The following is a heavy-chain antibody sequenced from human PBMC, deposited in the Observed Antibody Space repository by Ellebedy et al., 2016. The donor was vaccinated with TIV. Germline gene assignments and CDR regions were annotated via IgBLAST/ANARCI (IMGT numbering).Heavy chain of an antibody. D-gene: IGHD2-21*01. CDR2: ISDSTDNT. CDR1: GFTFSSYA. Sequence: GFTFSSYAFHWVRQAPGKGLEWVSSISDSTDNTYYADSVKGRFTISRDNSKNTLYLELNSLRAEDTAVYFCAKEGSVEGLDYWGQGTLVTASS. CDR3: AKEGSVEGLDY. J-gene: IGHJ4*02. V-gene: IGHV3-23*01.